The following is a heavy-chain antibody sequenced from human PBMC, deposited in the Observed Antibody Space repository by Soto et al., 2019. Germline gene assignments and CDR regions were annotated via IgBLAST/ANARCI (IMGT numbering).Heavy chain of an antibody. V-gene: IGHV1-18*01. CDR3: ARDLTPADY. CDR2: ISAYKGNT. D-gene: IGHD7-27*01. Sequence: QVQLVQSGAEVKKPGASVKVSCKASGYTFTSYGMSWVRQAPGQGLEWMGWISAYKGNTHYAQRTQGRVTMTTDTSTSTASMELRGLRSDVTVVYYCARDLTPADYWGQGTLVTVSS. J-gene: IGHJ4*02. CDR1: GYTFTSYG.